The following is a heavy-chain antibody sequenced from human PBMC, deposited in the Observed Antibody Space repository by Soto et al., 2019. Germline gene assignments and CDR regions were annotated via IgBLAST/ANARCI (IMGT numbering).Heavy chain of an antibody. V-gene: IGHV3-30*18. CDR2: ISYDGSNK. CDR1: GFTFSSYG. J-gene: IGHJ4*02. D-gene: IGHD3-10*01. CDR3: AKDTYGSGSYGPDY. Sequence: GGSLRLSCAASGFTFSSYGMHWVRQAPGKGLEWVAVISYDGSNKYYADSVKGRFTISRDNSKNTLYLQMNSLRAEDTAVYYCAKDTYGSGSYGPDYWGQGTLFTVSS.